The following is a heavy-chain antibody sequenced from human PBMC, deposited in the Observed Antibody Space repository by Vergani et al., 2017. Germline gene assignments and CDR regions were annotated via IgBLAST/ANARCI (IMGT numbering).Heavy chain of an antibody. CDR2: FDPEDGET. CDR1: GYTLTELS. J-gene: IGHJ6*02. CDR3: ARGGGMVRGVTLYYYYYYGMDV. Sequence: QVQLVQSGAEVKKPGASVKVSCKVSGYTLTELSMHWVRQAPGKGLEWMGGFDPEDGETIYAQKFQGRVTMTEDTSTDTAYMELSSLRSEDTAVYYCARGGGMVRGVTLYYYYYYGMDVWGQGTTVTVSS. V-gene: IGHV1-24*01. D-gene: IGHD3-10*01.